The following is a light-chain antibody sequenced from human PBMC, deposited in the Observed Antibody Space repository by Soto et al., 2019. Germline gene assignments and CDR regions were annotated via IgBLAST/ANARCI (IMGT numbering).Light chain of an antibody. CDR3: QQRRNSIT. V-gene: IGKV3-11*01. CDR2: DAS. CDR1: QSVSSY. J-gene: IGKJ5*01. Sequence: EIVLTQSPATLSLSPGERATLSCRASQSVSSYLAWYQQKPGQAPRLLIYDASNRATGIPARFSGSGSGTDFTLTISSLEPEDFAVYYCQQRRNSITFGQGTRLEMK.